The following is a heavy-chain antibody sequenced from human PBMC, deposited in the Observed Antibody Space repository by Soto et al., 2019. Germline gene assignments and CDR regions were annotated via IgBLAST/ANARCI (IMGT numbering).Heavy chain of an antibody. CDR1: GFSLSTSGVG. CDR2: IYWDDDK. CDR3: AYLPCSGGSCYWFSYSGMDV. Sequence: QITLKESGTTLVKPTQTLTLTCTFSGFSLSTSGVGVAWIRQPPGTALEWLALIYWDDDKRYRPSLETRLTITKDTSKNQVVLTMTNMDSVDTATYYCAYLPCSGGSCYWFSYSGMDVWGQGTTVTVSS. V-gene: IGHV2-5*02. D-gene: IGHD2-15*01. J-gene: IGHJ6*02.